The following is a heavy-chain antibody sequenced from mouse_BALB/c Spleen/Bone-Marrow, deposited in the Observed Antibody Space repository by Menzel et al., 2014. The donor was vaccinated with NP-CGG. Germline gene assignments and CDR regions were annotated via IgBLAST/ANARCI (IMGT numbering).Heavy chain of an antibody. CDR1: GYSFTSYW. V-gene: IGHV1S126*01. CDR3: ARRDNAPFAY. D-gene: IGHD1-3*01. J-gene: IGHJ3*01. Sequence: VQLQQSGPQLVRPGASVKISCKASGYSFTSYWMHWVKQRPGQGLEWIGMIDPSDSETKLNQKFKDKATLTEDKSSSTAYLQLSSPTSEDSAVYYCARRDNAPFAYWGQGTLVTVSA. CDR2: IDPSDSET.